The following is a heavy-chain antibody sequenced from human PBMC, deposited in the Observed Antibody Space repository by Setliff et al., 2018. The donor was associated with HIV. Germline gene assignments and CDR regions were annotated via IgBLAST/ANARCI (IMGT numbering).Heavy chain of an antibody. V-gene: IGHV4-4*02. D-gene: IGHD6-13*01. Sequence: PSETLSLTCAVSGGSISSSNWWSWVRQPPGKGLEWIGELYHSGSANYNPSLKSRVIISIDKSKNKFSLTVSSVTAADTAVYYCARILVAAAGTGFDPWGQGILVTVSS. J-gene: IGHJ5*02. CDR2: LYHSGSA. CDR3: ARILVAAAGTGFDP. CDR1: GGSISSSNW.